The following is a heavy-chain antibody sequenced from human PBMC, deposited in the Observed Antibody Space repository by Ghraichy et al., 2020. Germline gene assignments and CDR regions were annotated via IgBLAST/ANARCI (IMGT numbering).Heavy chain of an antibody. CDR1: GFTVSSNY. V-gene: IGHV3-53*01. J-gene: IGHJ4*02. Sequence: GGSLRLSCAASGFTVSSNYMSWVRQAPGKGLEWVSLIYSGGSTYYTDSVKGRFTISRDNSKNTLFLHMNSLRAEDTAVYYCARGHYDNSRSPLYYFDYWGQGTLVTVSS. CDR2: IYSGGST. CDR3: ARGHYDNSRSPLYYFDY. D-gene: IGHD3-22*01.